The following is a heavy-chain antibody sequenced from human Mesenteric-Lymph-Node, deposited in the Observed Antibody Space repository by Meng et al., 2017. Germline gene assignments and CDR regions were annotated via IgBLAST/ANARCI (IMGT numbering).Heavy chain of an antibody. Sequence: SVKVSCKASGGTFSSYAISWVRQAPGQGLEWMGGIIPIFGTANYAQKFQGRVTITADESTTTAYMELRSLRSDDTAVYYCARVRDTMIRGVTDYWGQGTLVTVSS. J-gene: IGHJ4*02. V-gene: IGHV1-69*13. D-gene: IGHD3-10*01. CDR2: IIPIFGTA. CDR1: GGTFSSYA. CDR3: ARVRDTMIRGVTDY.